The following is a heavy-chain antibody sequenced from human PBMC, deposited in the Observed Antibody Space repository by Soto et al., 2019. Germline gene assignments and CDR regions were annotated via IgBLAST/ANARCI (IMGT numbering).Heavy chain of an antibody. V-gene: IGHV1-24*01. CDR2: FDPEDGET. J-gene: IGHJ6*02. Sequence: QDQLVQSGAEVKKPGASVKVSCKVSGHTLTKLAIYWVRQAPGKGLEWMGGFDPEDGETIYAQKFQGRVTMTEDTSTDTANMELRSLRSEDTAVYYCETRVSTLGYDYGMDVWGQGTTVTVSS. CDR3: ETRVSTLGYDYGMDV. D-gene: IGHD5-12*01. CDR1: GHTLTKLA.